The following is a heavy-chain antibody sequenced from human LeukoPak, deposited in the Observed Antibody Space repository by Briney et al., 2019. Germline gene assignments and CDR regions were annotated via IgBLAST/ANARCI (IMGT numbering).Heavy chain of an antibody. Sequence: GGSLRLSCAASGFTFSSYWMHWVRQAPGKGLVWVSRINSDGSSTSYADSVKGRFSISRDNAKNTLYLQINSLRAEDTAVYYCASGLAYYCSSTSCFDYWGQGTLVTVSS. CDR1: GFTFSSYW. V-gene: IGHV3-74*01. J-gene: IGHJ4*02. D-gene: IGHD2-2*01. CDR2: INSDGSST. CDR3: ASGLAYYCSSTSCFDY.